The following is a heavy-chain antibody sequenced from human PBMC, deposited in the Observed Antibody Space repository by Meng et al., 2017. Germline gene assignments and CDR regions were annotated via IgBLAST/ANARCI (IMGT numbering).Heavy chain of an antibody. Sequence: QVQLVQSGAEVEKPGASVKVSCKASGYTFPSYTIHWVRQAPGQSLAWMGWIKSANGDAKYSQKFQGRLTLTRDTSASTAYLELSSLTFEDTAVYYCARGTGSSWFDPWGQGTLVTVSS. J-gene: IGHJ5*02. CDR2: IKSANGDA. CDR3: ARGTGSSWFDP. CDR1: GYTFPSYT. V-gene: IGHV1-3*01. D-gene: IGHD6-13*01.